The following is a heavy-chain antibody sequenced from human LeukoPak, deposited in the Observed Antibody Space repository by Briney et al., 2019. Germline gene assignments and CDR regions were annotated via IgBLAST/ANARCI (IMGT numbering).Heavy chain of an antibody. J-gene: IGHJ3*02. Sequence: SETLSLTCVLYGGSSTNYFWSWIRQPPGKGLEWIGSIYYSGSTYYNPSLKSRVTISVDTSKNQLSLKLSSVTAADTAVYYCARWYSGSLDAFDIWGQGTMVTVSS. CDR2: IYYSGST. CDR1: GGSSTNYF. CDR3: ARWYSGSLDAFDI. D-gene: IGHD1-26*01. V-gene: IGHV4-34*01.